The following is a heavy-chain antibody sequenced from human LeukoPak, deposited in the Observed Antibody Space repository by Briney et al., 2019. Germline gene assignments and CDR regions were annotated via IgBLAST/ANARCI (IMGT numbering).Heavy chain of an antibody. CDR1: GDSLSNNNVA. CDR2: TYYRPKFNT. Sequence: SQTLSLTCAISGDSLSNNNVAWNWIRQSPSRGLEWLGRTYYRPKFNTDYAVSVKSRIAINSDTSKKQFSLQLNSVTPEDTGVYYCARGSHSSFDYWGQGTLVTVSS. V-gene: IGHV6-1*01. D-gene: IGHD3-10*01. J-gene: IGHJ4*02. CDR3: ARGSHSSFDY.